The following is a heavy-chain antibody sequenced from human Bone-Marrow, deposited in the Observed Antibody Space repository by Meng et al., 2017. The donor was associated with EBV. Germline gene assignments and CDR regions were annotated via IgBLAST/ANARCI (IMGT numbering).Heavy chain of an antibody. CDR2: ISYDGSNK. D-gene: IGHD6-13*01. J-gene: IGHJ1*01. V-gene: IGHV3-30*18. CDR1: GFTFSSYG. Sequence: VQLVGSGGGLVKPGGSLRLSCAASGFTFSSYGMHWVRQAPGKGLEWVAVISYDGSNKYYADSVKGRFTISRDNSKNTLYLQMNSLRAEDTAVYYCAKGLSAAGMRDFQHWGQGTLVTVSS. CDR3: AKGLSAAGMRDFQH.